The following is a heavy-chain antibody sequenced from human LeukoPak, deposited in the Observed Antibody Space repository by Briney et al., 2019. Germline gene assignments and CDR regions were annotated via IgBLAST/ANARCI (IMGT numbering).Heavy chain of an antibody. Sequence: GESLKISCEGSGYFFNSYWIAWVRQMPGKGLEWMGIIYPSDLDIRYSPSFQGQVTMSIDKSNSIAYLQWNSLKASDTGMYFCARGDPTGGNYHTLDYWGQGTLVTVPS. J-gene: IGHJ4*02. D-gene: IGHD5-24*01. CDR1: GYFFNSYW. V-gene: IGHV5-51*01. CDR3: ARGDPTGGNYHTLDY. CDR2: IYPSDLDI.